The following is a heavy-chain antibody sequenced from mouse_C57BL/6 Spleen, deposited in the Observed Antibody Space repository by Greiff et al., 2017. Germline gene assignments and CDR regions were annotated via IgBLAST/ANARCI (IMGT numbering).Heavy chain of an antibody. CDR3: ARFDYYGSSYGYWYFDV. CDR1: GYTFTSYW. CDR2: IYPGSGST. V-gene: IGHV1-55*01. D-gene: IGHD1-1*01. Sequence: QVQLQQPGAELVKPGASVKMSCKASGYTFTSYWITWVKQRPGQGLEWIGDIYPGSGSTNYNEKFKSKATLTVDTSSSTAYMQLSSLTAEDSAVYYCARFDYYGSSYGYWYFDVWGTGTTVTVSS. J-gene: IGHJ1*03.